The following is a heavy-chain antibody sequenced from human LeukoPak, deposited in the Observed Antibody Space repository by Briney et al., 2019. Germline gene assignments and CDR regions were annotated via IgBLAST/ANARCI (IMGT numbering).Heavy chain of an antibody. CDR1: GYSFTTHW. V-gene: IGHV5-51*01. J-gene: IGHJ4*02. CDR3: ARRPYCTTTSCYDFDY. CDR2: IYPADSDT. D-gene: IGHD2-2*01. Sequence: GESLKISCKGSGYSFTTHWIGWVRQMPGKGLEWMGIIYPADSDTRYSPSFQGQVTISADKSINTAYLQWSSLKASDTAMYYCARRPYCTTTSCYDFDYWGQGTLVTVSS.